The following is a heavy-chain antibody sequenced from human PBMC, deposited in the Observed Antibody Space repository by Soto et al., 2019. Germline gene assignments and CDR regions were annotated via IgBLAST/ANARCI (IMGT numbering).Heavy chain of an antibody. CDR2: INVYNGNT. J-gene: IGHJ5*02. V-gene: IGHV1-18*01. Sequence: QVQLVQSGGEVKKPGASVKVSCKASGYTFTNYGISWVRQAPGQGLEWMGWINVYNGNTKYAQKVQGRVTMTTDTSTSTVYMELRSVRSDDTAVYYCARGVGSGSYYNQYNWFDPWGQGTLVTVSS. CDR1: GYTFTNYG. CDR3: ARGVGSGSYYNQYNWFDP. D-gene: IGHD3-10*01.